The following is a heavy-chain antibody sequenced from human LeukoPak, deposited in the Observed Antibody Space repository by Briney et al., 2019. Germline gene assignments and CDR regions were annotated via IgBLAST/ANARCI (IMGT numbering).Heavy chain of an antibody. V-gene: IGHV1-46*01. CDR2: INPSGGSP. CDR1: GYTFTTYY. Sequence: GASVKVSYKASGYTFTTYYIHWVRQVPGQGLEWMGIINPSGGSPTYARKFQGRVTMTRDTSTSTVYMDLSRLTSEDTAVYSCARVGIRGAFDMWGQGTMVSVSS. D-gene: IGHD3-10*01. J-gene: IGHJ3*02. CDR3: ARVGIRGAFDM.